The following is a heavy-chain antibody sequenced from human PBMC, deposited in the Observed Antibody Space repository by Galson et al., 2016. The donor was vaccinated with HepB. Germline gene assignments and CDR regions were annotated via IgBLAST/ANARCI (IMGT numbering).Heavy chain of an antibody. V-gene: IGHV3-23*01. J-gene: IGHJ4*02. CDR3: AKERLVRRIFDY. CDR2: ISTRRTT. D-gene: IGHD1-1*01. CDR1: GFVSSNFG. Sequence: SLRLSCAASGFVSSNFGLSWVRQAPGKGLEWVASISTRRTTYYSDSVQGRFTISRDNSNNTLYLQMNGLRAEDTAVYYCAKERLVRRIFDYWGQGTLVTVSS.